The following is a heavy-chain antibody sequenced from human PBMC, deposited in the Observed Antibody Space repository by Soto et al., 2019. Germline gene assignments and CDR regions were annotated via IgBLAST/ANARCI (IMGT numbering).Heavy chain of an antibody. CDR3: AREGVSGGDGYTPGVDY. Sequence: QVQLQESGPGLVKPSQTLSLTCTVSGGSISSGDYYWSWIRQPPGKGLEWIGYIYYSGSTYYNPSLKSRVTISVDESKNQFSLKLSSVTAADTAVYYCAREGVSGGDGYTPGVDYWGQGTLVTVSS. CDR1: GGSISSGDYY. D-gene: IGHD2-21*01. V-gene: IGHV4-30-4*01. J-gene: IGHJ4*02. CDR2: IYYSGST.